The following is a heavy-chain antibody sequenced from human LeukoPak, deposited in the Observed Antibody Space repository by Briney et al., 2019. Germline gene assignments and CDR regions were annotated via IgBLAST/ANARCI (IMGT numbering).Heavy chain of an antibody. V-gene: IGHV3-11*01. CDR2: ISSSGSTI. J-gene: IGHJ4*02. CDR3: GKAIGSGAYYRPDY. CDR1: GFTFSDYY. D-gene: IGHD3-10*01. Sequence: GGSLRLSCAASGFTFSDYYMSWIRQAPGKGLEWVSYISSSGSTIYYADSVKGRFTISRDNAKNSLYLQMNSLRAEDTAVYYCGKAIGSGAYYRPDYWGQGTLVTVSS.